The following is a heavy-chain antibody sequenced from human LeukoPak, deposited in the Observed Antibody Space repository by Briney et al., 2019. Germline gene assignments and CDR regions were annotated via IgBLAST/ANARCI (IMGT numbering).Heavy chain of an antibody. V-gene: IGHV3-33*01. Sequence: AGGSLKLSCEASGLVFSTYGMHWVRQAPGKGLEWVAVIWYDGGIKYYVDSVKGRFTISRDNSKNTLYLQMNSLRVEDTGIYYCVRAVGPYDYWGQGSLVTVSA. J-gene: IGHJ4*02. D-gene: IGHD1-26*01. CDR1: GLVFSTYG. CDR2: IWYDGGIK. CDR3: VRAVGPYDY.